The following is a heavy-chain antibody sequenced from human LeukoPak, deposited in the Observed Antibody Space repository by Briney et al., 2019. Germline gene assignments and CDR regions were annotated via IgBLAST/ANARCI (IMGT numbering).Heavy chain of an antibody. CDR2: INPSGGST. Sequence: EASVKVSCKASGYTFTGYYMHWVRQAPGQGLEWMGIINPSGGSTSYAQKFQGRVTMTRDMSTSTVYMELSSLRSEDTAVYYCARRAPLTRHFDYWGQGTLVTVSS. CDR1: GYTFTGYY. J-gene: IGHJ4*02. V-gene: IGHV1-46*01. CDR3: ARRAPLTRHFDY. D-gene: IGHD3-3*01.